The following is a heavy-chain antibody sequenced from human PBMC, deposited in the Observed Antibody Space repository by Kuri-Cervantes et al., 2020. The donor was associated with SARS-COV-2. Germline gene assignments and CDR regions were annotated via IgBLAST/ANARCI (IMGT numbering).Heavy chain of an antibody. CDR1: GFTFSSYA. D-gene: IGHD3-3*01. V-gene: IGHV3-30-3*01. J-gene: IGHJ4*02. CDR3: ARDGAFTIFGVVIIGDY. Sequence: GGSLRLSCAAPGFTFSSYAMHWVRQAPGKGLEWVAVISYDGSNKYYADSVKGRFTISRDNSKNTLYLQMNSPRAEDTAVYYCARDGAFTIFGVVIIGDYWGQGTLVTVSS. CDR2: ISYDGSNK.